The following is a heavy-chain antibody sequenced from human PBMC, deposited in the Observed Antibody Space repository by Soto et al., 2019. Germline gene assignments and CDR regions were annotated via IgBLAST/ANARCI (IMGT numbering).Heavy chain of an antibody. CDR1: GFTIRNYA. CDR3: EGSWT. CDR2: ISGSSDRT. J-gene: IGHJ3*01. D-gene: IGHD5-12*01. Sequence: EVQVLESGGDLVQPGGSLRLSCAASGFTIRNYAMSGVRQAPGKALEWVSGISGSSDRTYYADSVKGRFTISKDTSSNTLYLQMNSLRVEDTAVYHCEGSWTWGQGTMVTVSS. V-gene: IGHV3-23*01.